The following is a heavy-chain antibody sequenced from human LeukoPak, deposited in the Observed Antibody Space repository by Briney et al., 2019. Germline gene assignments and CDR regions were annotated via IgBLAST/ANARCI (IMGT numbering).Heavy chain of an antibody. D-gene: IGHD6-13*01. CDR2: ISAYNGST. CDR3: ARDRGSSQTEYFDL. Sequence: ASVKVSCKASGYTFTSYGISWVRQAPGQGLEWMGWISAYNGSTNYAQKLQGRVTMTTDTSTSTAYMELRSLRSDDTAVYYCARDRGSSQTEYFDLWGRGTLVTVSS. J-gene: IGHJ2*01. V-gene: IGHV1-18*01. CDR1: GYTFTSYG.